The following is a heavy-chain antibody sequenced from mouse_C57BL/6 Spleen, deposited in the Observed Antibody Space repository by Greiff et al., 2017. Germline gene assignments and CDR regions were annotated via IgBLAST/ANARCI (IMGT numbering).Heavy chain of an antibody. CDR2: INPNYGTT. V-gene: IGHV1-39*01. D-gene: IGHD2-4*01. Sequence: VQLQQSGPELVKPGASVKISCKASGYSFTDYNMNWVKQSNGKSLEWIGVINPNYGTTSYNPKFKGKATLTVDQSSRTAYMQLNSLTSEDSAVYYCAKEGDYDAYFDVWGTGTTVTVYS. CDR3: AKEGDYDAYFDV. CDR1: GYSFTDYN. J-gene: IGHJ1*03.